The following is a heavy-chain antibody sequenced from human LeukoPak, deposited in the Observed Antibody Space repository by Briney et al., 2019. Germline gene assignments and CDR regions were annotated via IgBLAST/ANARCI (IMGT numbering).Heavy chain of an antibody. D-gene: IGHD3-9*01. V-gene: IGHV1-69*04. Sequence: GSSVKVSCKASGGTFSSYAISWVRQAPGQGLEWMGRIIPILGIANYAQKFQGRVTITADKSTSTAYMELSSLRSEDTAVYYCAREDDILTGYDYWGQRTLVTVSS. J-gene: IGHJ4*02. CDR3: AREDDILTGYDY. CDR2: IIPILGIA. CDR1: GGTFSSYA.